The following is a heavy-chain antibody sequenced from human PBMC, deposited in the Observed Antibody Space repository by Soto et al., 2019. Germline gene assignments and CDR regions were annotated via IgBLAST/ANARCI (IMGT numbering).Heavy chain of an antibody. Sequence: SVKVSCKASGGTFSSYAISWVRQAPGQGLEWMGGIIPIFGTANYAQKFQGRVTITADESTSTAYMELSSLRSEDTAVYYCARGTMVRGVISFYYYGMDVWGQGTTVTVSS. CDR3: ARGTMVRGVISFYYYGMDV. V-gene: IGHV1-69*13. D-gene: IGHD3-10*01. CDR2: IIPIFGTA. J-gene: IGHJ6*02. CDR1: GGTFSSYA.